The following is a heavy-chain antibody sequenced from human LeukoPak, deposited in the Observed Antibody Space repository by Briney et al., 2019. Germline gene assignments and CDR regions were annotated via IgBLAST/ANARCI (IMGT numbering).Heavy chain of an antibody. Sequence: ASVKVSCKASGGTFSSYAISWVRQAPGQGLEWMGGIIPIFGTANYAQKFQGRVTITADKSTSTAYMELSSLRSEDTAVYYCATDYYDSSGYARHWGQGTLVTVSS. CDR3: ATDYYDSSGYARH. V-gene: IGHV1-69*06. CDR2: IIPIFGTA. D-gene: IGHD3-22*01. J-gene: IGHJ4*02. CDR1: GGTFSSYA.